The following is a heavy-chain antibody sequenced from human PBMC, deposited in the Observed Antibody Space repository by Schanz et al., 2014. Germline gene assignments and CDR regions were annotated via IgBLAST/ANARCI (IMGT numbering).Heavy chain of an antibody. CDR3: AKGNTEARLSDF. Sequence: QVQLVQSGAEVKKPGASVKVYCKASGYTFTTYYLHWVRQAPGQGLEWMGIINPIDGSTTYVWGFHGRLTMTRDTSTTTVYMDLSTLRAEDTAVYYCAKGNTEARLSDFWGQGTLVTVSS. CDR1: GYTFTTYY. J-gene: IGHJ4*02. V-gene: IGHV1-46*01. D-gene: IGHD6-6*01. CDR2: INPIDGST.